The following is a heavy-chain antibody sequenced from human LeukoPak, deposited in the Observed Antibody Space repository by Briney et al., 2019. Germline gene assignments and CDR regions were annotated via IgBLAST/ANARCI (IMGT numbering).Heavy chain of an antibody. Sequence: GGSLRLSCAASGFTFSYYAMSWVRQAPGRGLEWVSGISGSDNTYYADSVKGRFTISRDNSKNTLYLQMNSLRAEDTAIYYCAKGVRFLDWWILDYWGQGSLVTASS. V-gene: IGHV3-23*01. D-gene: IGHD3-9*01. CDR1: GFTFSYYA. CDR3: AKGVRFLDWWILDY. CDR2: ISGSDNT. J-gene: IGHJ4*02.